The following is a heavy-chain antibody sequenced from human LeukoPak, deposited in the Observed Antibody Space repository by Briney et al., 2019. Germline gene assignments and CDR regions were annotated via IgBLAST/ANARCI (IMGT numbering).Heavy chain of an antibody. CDR1: GYTFTGYC. J-gene: IGHJ4*02. V-gene: IGHV1-18*04. D-gene: IGHD6-13*01. CDR2: ISAYNGNT. CDR3: ARVDPGMQQLVPGPY. Sequence: ASVKVSCKASGYTFTGYCMHWVRQAPGQGLEWMGWISAYNGNTNYAQKLQGRVTMTTDTSTSTAYMELRSLRSDDTAVYYCARVDPGMQQLVPGPYWGQGTLVTVSS.